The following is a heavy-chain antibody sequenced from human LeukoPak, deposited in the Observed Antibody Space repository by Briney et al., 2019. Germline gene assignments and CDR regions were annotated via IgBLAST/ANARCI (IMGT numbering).Heavy chain of an antibody. V-gene: IGHV4-59*01. CDR1: GGSISSYY. CDR3: ARGIAVAGSDNKYYYYGMDV. J-gene: IGHJ6*02. Sequence: SETLSLTCTVSGGSISSYYWSWIRQPPGKGLEWIGYIYYSGSTNYNPSLKSRVTISVDTSKNQLSLKLSSVTAADTAVYYCARGIAVAGSDNKYYYYGMDVWGQGTTVTVSS. CDR2: IYYSGST. D-gene: IGHD6-19*01.